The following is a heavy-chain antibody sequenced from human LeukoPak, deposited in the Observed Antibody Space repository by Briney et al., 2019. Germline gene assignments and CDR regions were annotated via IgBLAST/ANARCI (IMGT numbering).Heavy chain of an antibody. D-gene: IGHD3-22*01. CDR2: ISSSGSTI. Sequence: GGSLRLSCAASGFTFSDYYMSWIRQAPGKGLEWVSYISSSGSTIYYADSVKGRFTISRDNAKNSLYLQMNSLRAEDTAVYYCARERYYYDSSGYLAHYYYGMDVWGQGTTVTVSS. V-gene: IGHV3-11*04. J-gene: IGHJ6*02. CDR3: ARERYYYDSSGYLAHYYYGMDV. CDR1: GFTFSDYY.